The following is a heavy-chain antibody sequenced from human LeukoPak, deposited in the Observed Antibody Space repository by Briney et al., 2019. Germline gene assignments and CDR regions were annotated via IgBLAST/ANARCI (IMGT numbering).Heavy chain of an antibody. J-gene: IGHJ4*02. CDR3: ARDFDDVNGDYYYIPDF. CDR1: GFKLSRNG. V-gene: IGHV3-30*02. CDR2: IRYDATKK. Sequence: PGGSLRLSCAASGFKLSRNGMHWVRQAPGKGLEWVAFIRYDATKKFYGDSVRGRFTISRDDSKKTLYLQMNNLRQEDTAVYFCARDFDDVNGDYYYIPDFWGQGVLVTVSS. D-gene: IGHD3-22*01.